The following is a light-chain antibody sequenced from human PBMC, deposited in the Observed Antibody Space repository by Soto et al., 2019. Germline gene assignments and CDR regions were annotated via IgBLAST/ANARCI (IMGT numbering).Light chain of an antibody. CDR2: DTF. CDR1: QSVSTN. J-gene: IGKJ1*01. Sequence: IVITHSPATLSESPGERATLSCRASQSVSTNLAWYQHKPGQAPRLLIYDTFKRATGVPDRFSGSGSGTEFTLTINSLQSEDFAVYYCQQYNNWLTWTFGQGTKVDIK. V-gene: IGKV3-15*01. CDR3: QQYNNWLTWT.